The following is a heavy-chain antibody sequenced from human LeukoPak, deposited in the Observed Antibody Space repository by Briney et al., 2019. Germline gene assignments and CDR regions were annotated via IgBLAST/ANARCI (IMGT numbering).Heavy chain of an antibody. D-gene: IGHD6-13*01. Sequence: GGSLRLSCAASGFTYDDYAMHWVRQAPGKGLEWVSLISGDGGSTYYADSVKGRFTISRDNSKNSLYLQMNSLRTEDTALYYCAKDIWSSSSFDYWGQGTLVTVSS. V-gene: IGHV3-43*02. CDR1: GFTYDDYA. J-gene: IGHJ4*02. CDR3: AKDIWSSSSFDY. CDR2: ISGDGGST.